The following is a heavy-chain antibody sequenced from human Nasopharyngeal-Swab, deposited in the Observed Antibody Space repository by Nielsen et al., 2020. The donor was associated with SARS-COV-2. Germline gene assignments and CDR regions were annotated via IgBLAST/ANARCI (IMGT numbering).Heavy chain of an antibody. CDR1: GFTFSSYG. V-gene: IGHV3-33*01. CDR3: AIGNDFRSVYHPYYYDY. J-gene: IGHJ4*02. D-gene: IGHD3-3*01. Sequence: GESLKISCAASGFTFSSYGMHWVRQDPGKGLEWVALIWYDGSNKYYADSVKGRFTISRDNSKNKLYLQINSLRAEYTAVYYCAIGNDFRSVYHPYYYDYWGQGTLLTVSS. CDR2: IWYDGSNK.